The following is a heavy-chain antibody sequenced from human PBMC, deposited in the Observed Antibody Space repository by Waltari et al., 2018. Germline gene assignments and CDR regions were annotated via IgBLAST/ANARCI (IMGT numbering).Heavy chain of an antibody. V-gene: IGHV3-48*01. CDR3: VRDAGGFGV. Sequence: EVQLVESGGGLVQPGGSLRLSCAASGLSFRSYSMNWVRQAPGKGLGWVSYIRSSSYSIYYADSVKGRFTISRDNAKNSLYLQMNSLRGEDTAVYYCVRDAGGFGVWGQGTMVTVSS. CDR1: GLSFRSYS. J-gene: IGHJ3*01. D-gene: IGHD1-26*01. CDR2: IRSSSYSI.